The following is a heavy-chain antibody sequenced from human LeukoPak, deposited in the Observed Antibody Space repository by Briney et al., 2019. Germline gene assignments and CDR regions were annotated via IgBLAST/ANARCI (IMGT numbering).Heavy chain of an antibody. J-gene: IGHJ1*01. Sequence: PGGSLRLSCAASGFTFSDYYMSWIRQAPGKGLEWISYISYSGSTIYYAESVKGRFTISRDNTKNSLYLEMNSLRAEDTGVYYCARAPAEIGGYYPEYFRHWGQGTLVTVSS. CDR1: GFTFSDYY. CDR3: ARAPAEIGGYYPEYFRH. D-gene: IGHD3-22*01. V-gene: IGHV3-11*04. CDR2: ISYSGSTI.